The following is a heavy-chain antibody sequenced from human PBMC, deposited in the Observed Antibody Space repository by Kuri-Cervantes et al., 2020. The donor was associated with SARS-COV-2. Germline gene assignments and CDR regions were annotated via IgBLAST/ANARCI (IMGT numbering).Heavy chain of an antibody. V-gene: IGHV4-38-2*01. Sequence: SQTLSLTCAVSGYSISSGYYWGWIRQPPGKGLEWIGSIYHSGSTYYNPSLKSRVTISADTAKNQFSLKVTSVTAADTAVYYCYSAHFFDWAIDYCGQGTLVTVSS. D-gene: IGHD3-9*01. J-gene: IGHJ4*02. CDR2: IYHSGST. CDR3: YSAHFFDWAIDY. CDR1: GYSISSGYY.